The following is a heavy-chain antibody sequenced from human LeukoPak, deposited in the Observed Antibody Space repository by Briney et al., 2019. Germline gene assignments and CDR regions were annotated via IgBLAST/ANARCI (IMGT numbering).Heavy chain of an antibody. V-gene: IGHV3-53*01. D-gene: IGHD5-18*01. J-gene: IGHJ4*02. CDR2: IYSGGST. CDR3: ARTTAMGTYYFDY. CDR1: GFTFSSYA. Sequence: GGSLRLSCAASGFTFSSYAMSWVRQAPGKGLEWVSVIYSGGSTYYADSVKGRFTISRDNSKNTLYLQMNSLRAEDTAVYYCARTTAMGTYYFDYWGQGTLVTVSS.